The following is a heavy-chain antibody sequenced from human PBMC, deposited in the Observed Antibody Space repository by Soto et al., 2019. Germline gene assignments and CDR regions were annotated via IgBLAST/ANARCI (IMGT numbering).Heavy chain of an antibody. CDR1: GYSFSTYW. J-gene: IGHJ5*02. D-gene: IGHD2-2*01. CDR3: AILYCSSSSCYYNWFDP. CDR2: IDPSDSYP. V-gene: IGHV5-10-1*01. Sequence: PGESLKISCKGSGYSFSTYWISWVRQMPGKGLEWMGGIDPSDSYPKYSPSFQGHVTISSDKPINTAYLQWRSLKASDTAMYYCAILYCSSSSCYYNWFDPWGQGTLVTVSS.